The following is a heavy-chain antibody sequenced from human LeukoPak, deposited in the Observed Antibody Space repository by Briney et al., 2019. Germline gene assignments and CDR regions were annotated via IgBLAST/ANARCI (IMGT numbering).Heavy chain of an antibody. CDR2: ISSSGSTI. Sequence: GGSLRLSCAASGFTFSSYEMNWVRQAPGKGLEWVSYISSSGSTIYYADSVKGRFTIPRDNVKNSLYLQMNSLRAEDAAVYYCARTYYYDSSGFFDYWGQGTLVTVSS. J-gene: IGHJ4*02. D-gene: IGHD3-22*01. CDR3: ARTYYYDSSGFFDY. CDR1: GFTFSSYE. V-gene: IGHV3-48*03.